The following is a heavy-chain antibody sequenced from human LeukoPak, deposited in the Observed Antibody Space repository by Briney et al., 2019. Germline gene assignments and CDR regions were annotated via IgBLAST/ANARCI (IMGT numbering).Heavy chain of an antibody. Sequence: SVKVSCKASGGTFSSYAISWVRQAPGQGLEWMGGIIPIFGTANYAQKFQGRVTITTDESTSTAYMELSSLRSEDTAVYYCARVGVAGTFFDYWGQGALVTVSS. CDR2: IIPIFGTA. CDR1: GGTFSSYA. CDR3: ARVGVAGTFFDY. V-gene: IGHV1-69*05. D-gene: IGHD6-19*01. J-gene: IGHJ4*02.